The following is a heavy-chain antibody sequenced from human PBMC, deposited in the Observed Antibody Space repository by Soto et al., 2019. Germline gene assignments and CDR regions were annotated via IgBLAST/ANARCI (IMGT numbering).Heavy chain of an antibody. V-gene: IGHV2-5*01. D-gene: IGHD5-12*01. J-gene: IGHJ4*02. CDR3: ARTGRDGYNGSLDY. CDR2: IYWNDDK. Sequence: SGPTLVNPTQTLTLTCTFSGFSLNTSGVGVGWIRQPPGKALEWLGFIYWNDDKRYSPSLKSRLTITKDTSKNQVVLTMTNMDPVDTATYYCARTGRDGYNGSLDYWGQGTLVTVSS. CDR1: GFSLNTSGVG.